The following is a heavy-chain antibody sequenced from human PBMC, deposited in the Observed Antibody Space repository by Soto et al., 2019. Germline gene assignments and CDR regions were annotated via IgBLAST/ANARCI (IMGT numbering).Heavy chain of an antibody. Sequence: QVQLEESGGGLVKPGGSLRLSCAASGLSFRDYSMSWIRQAPGKGLECVSYISGGDNNIYYADSVKGRFAISRDNTNNSLYLQMNSLRVDDTAVYYCARSYGDHPYNLFDPWGQGTLVTVSS. CDR1: GLSFRDYS. J-gene: IGHJ5*02. CDR3: ARSYGDHPYNLFDP. D-gene: IGHD4-17*01. CDR2: ISGGDNNI. V-gene: IGHV3-11*01.